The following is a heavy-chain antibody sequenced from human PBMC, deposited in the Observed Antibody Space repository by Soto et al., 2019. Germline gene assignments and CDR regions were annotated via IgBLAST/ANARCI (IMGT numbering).Heavy chain of an antibody. CDR3: AKDKRHYGARSGMDV. CDR2: ISFDGVSQ. CDR1: GFTFSYYG. J-gene: IGHJ6*02. Sequence: QVQLVESGGGVVQPGRSLRLSCAASGFTFSYYGMHWVRQAPGKGLEWVAIISFDGVSQYYADSVKGRFTVSRDNSMNILYLQMNTLNAEDAAVYYCAKDKRHYGARSGMDVWGPGTTVTVSS. D-gene: IGHD3-10*01. V-gene: IGHV3-30*18.